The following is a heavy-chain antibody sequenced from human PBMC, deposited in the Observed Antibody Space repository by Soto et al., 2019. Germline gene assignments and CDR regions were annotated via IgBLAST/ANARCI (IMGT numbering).Heavy chain of an antibody. J-gene: IGHJ6*01. D-gene: IGHD3-22*01. V-gene: IGHV4-34*01. Sequence: QVQLQQWGAGLLKPSETLSLTCAVYGGSFSGYYWSWIRQPPGKGLEWIGEINHSGNTNYNPSLKSRVTISVDTSMNQFSLKLSSVSAADTAVYYCARHNYDGSGDYYYYYGMDVW. CDR1: GGSFSGYY. CDR3: ARHNYDGSGDYYYYYGMDV. CDR2: INHSGNT.